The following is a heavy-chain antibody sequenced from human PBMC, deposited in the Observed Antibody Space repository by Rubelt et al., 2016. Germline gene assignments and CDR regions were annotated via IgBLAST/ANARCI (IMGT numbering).Heavy chain of an antibody. D-gene: IGHD3-10*01. Sequence: QVQLQESGPGLVKPSETLSLTCTVSGGPISHYYWNWIRQPPGKGLEWIGEINHSGSTNYNPSLKSRVTISVDTSKNQFSLKLSSVTAADTAVYYCARGRGRFDYWGQGTLVTVSS. V-gene: IGHV4-34*01. CDR1: GGPISHYY. J-gene: IGHJ4*02. CDR2: INHSGST. CDR3: ARGRGRFDY.